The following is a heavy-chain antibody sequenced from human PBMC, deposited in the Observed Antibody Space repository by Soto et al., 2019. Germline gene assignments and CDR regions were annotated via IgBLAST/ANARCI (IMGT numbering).Heavy chain of an antibody. Sequence: QVQLQESGPGLVKPSGTLSLTCAVSSGPISSSNWWSWVRQPPGKGLEWIGEIYHSGSTNYNPSLKSRVTISVDKSKNQFSLKLSSVTAADTAVYYCAKSGSTDFWSGYYDYWGQGTLVTVSS. CDR2: IYHSGST. V-gene: IGHV4-4*02. CDR3: AKSGSTDFWSGYYDY. D-gene: IGHD3-3*01. J-gene: IGHJ4*02. CDR1: SGPISSSNW.